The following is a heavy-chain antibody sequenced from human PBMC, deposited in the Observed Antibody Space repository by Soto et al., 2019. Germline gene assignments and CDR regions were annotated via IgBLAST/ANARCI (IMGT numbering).Heavy chain of an antibody. V-gene: IGHV3-74*01. Sequence: EVQLVESGGGLVQPGGSLRLSCAASGFTFSSFWMHWVRQAPGKGLELVSRASPDGTSTSYAGSVKGRFTISRDNAKNTLFMQMNSLRAEDTAVYYCTRHGSGDYFLFDPWGQGTLVTVSS. CDR1: GFTFSSFW. D-gene: IGHD4-17*01. CDR2: ASPDGTST. CDR3: TRHGSGDYFLFDP. J-gene: IGHJ5*02.